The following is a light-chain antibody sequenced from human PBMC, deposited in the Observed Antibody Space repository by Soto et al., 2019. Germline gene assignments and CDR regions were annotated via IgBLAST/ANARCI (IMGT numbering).Light chain of an antibody. J-gene: IGLJ3*02. V-gene: IGLV2-14*01. CDR3: ASYTTAATRV. CDR2: DVS. CDR1: SSDVGAYNY. Sequence: QSALTQPASVSGSPGQSISISCTGTSSDVGAYNYVSWYQQHPGNAPKLIIYDVSNRPSGISNRFSGSKSGNTASQPISGLQTWDEADYYCASYTTAATRVFGGGTKLTVL.